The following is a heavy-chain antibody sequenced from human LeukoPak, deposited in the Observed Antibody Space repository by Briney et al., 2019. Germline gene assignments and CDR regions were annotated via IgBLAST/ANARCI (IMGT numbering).Heavy chain of an antibody. Sequence: VASVKVSCKASGYTFTSYDINWVRQATGQGLEWMGWMNPNSGNTGYAQKFQGRVTMTRNTSISTAYMELSSLRSEDTAVYYCATGPQWYYDSSGYPLDYWGQGTLVTVSS. V-gene: IGHV1-8*01. CDR3: ATGPQWYYDSSGYPLDY. D-gene: IGHD3-22*01. CDR2: MNPNSGNT. J-gene: IGHJ4*02. CDR1: GYTFTSYD.